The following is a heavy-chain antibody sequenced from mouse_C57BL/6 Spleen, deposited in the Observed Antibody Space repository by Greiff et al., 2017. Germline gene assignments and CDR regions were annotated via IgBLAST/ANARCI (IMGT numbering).Heavy chain of an antibody. J-gene: IGHJ2*01. CDR2: ISDGGSYT. CDR1: GFTFSSYA. CDR3: ARDHKGYFDY. V-gene: IGHV5-4*01. Sequence: EVKLMESGGGLVKPGGSLKLSCAASGFTFSSYAMSWVRQTPEKRLEWVATISDGGSYTYYPDNVKGRFTISRDNAKNNLYLQMSHLKSEDTAMYYCARDHKGYFDYWGQGTTLTVSS.